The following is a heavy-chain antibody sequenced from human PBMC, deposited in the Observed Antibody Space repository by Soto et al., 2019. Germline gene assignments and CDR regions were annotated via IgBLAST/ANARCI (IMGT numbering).Heavy chain of an antibody. Sequence: GGSLRLSCAASGFTFSTYWMHWIRQVPGKGLEWVSRINSDASHTYYADSVKGRFTISRDNAKNTLHLEMNSLRAEDTAVYYCVRDGHCIXTSCYGXWFDPWGQGTLVTVSS. CDR1: GFTFSTYW. D-gene: IGHD2-2*01. CDR3: VRDGHCIXTSCYGXWFDP. CDR2: INSDASHT. V-gene: IGHV3-74*01. J-gene: IGHJ5*02.